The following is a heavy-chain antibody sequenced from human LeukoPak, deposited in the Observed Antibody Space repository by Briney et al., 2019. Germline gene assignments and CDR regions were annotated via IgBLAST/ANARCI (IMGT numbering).Heavy chain of an antibody. CDR3: ARTRTLPIAGGFDT. CDR1: GFTFSSYW. CDR2: ISTDGSST. J-gene: IGHJ5*02. Sequence: GGSLRLSCAATGFTFSSYWMHWVRHGPGKGLVWVSRISTDGSSTDYADSVKGRFTISRENAKNTLYLQMNSLRAEDTAVYYCARTRTLPIAGGFDTWGQGSLVTVSS. D-gene: IGHD3-16*01. V-gene: IGHV3-74*01.